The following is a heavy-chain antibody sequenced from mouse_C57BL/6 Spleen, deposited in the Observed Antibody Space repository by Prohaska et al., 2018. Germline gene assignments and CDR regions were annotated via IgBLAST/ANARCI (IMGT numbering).Heavy chain of an antibody. Sequence: EVQLQQSGAELVKPGASVKLSCTASGFNIKDYYMHWVKQRTEQGLEWIGRIDPEDGETKYAPKFQGKATITADTASNTTYLKLSSLTSGDTGVYYCARGLRGAWFAYWGQGTQVTVSA. J-gene: IGHJ3*01. CDR2: IDPEDGET. CDR3: ARGLRGAWFAY. CDR1: GFNIKDYY. V-gene: IGHV14-2*01. D-gene: IGHD2-4*01.